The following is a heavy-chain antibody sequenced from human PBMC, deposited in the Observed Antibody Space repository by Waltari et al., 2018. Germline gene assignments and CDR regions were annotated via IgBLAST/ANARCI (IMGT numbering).Heavy chain of an antibody. CDR1: VGSIISTRHY. D-gene: IGHD3-16*01. CDR2: ISYTGTT. Sequence: QLHLQEAGPGLVKPSETLSLTCSVSVGSIISTRHYWAWIRQPPGKGLEWTATISYTGTTYYNPSLRSRVTISVDMAKNQFSLKLTSVTPADTAVYYCATYVGASIGTAAFDVWGQGTMVTVSS. CDR3: ATYVGASIGTAAFDV. V-gene: IGHV4-39*01. J-gene: IGHJ3*01.